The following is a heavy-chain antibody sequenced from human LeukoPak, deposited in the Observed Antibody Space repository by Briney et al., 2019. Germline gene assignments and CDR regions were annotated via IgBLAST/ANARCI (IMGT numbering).Heavy chain of an antibody. Sequence: GGSLRLSCAASGLRFSDYYVSWIRQAPGKGLQWVSYISSGGDIMHYADSVKGRFTSSRDNAKDSLYLQMNSLRADDTAVYYCARGLWFGGDWGQGTLITVSS. CDR2: ISSGGDIM. V-gene: IGHV3-11*04. CDR1: GLRFSDYY. CDR3: ARGLWFGGD. J-gene: IGHJ4*02. D-gene: IGHD3-10*01.